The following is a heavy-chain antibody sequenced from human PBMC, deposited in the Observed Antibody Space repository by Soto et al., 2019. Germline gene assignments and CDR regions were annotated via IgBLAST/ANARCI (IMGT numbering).Heavy chain of an antibody. V-gene: IGHV1-2*02. Sequence: XSVKVSCNAAGYPFTADYYIHLVRQAPGQGPEWMGWINPKTGGTNYAQNFQGRVIMTRDTSISTAYVELSSLRADDTAVYYCARSALVIGLYLPTADWFDPWGQGTLVTVSS. CDR1: GYPFTADYY. CDR2: INPKTGGT. J-gene: IGHJ5*02. CDR3: ARSALVIGLYLPTADWFDP. D-gene: IGHD2-2*01.